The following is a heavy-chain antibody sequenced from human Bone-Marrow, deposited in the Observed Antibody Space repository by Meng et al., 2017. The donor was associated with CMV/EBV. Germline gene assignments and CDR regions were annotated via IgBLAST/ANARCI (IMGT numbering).Heavy chain of an antibody. Sequence: GEYLKISCAASGFTFSSYAMHWVRQAPGKGLEWVAVISYDGSNKYYADSVKGRFTISRDNSKNTLYLQMNSLRAEDTAVYYCARGIMVRGVSYYYYGMDVWGQGTTVTVSS. D-gene: IGHD3-10*01. CDR2: ISYDGSNK. V-gene: IGHV3-30-3*01. CDR1: GFTFSSYA. CDR3: ARGIMVRGVSYYYYGMDV. J-gene: IGHJ6*02.